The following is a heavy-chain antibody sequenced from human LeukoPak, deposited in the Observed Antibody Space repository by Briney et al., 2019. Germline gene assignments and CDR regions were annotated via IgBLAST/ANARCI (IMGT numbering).Heavy chain of an antibody. CDR3: ATRGYFAVTTKGDY. CDR1: GGSISSSSYY. D-gene: IGHD3-22*01. J-gene: IGHJ4*02. CDR2: INHSGST. Sequence: PSETLSLTCTVSGGSISSSSYYWGWIRQPPGKGLEWIGEINHSGSTNYNPSLKSRVTISIDTSKNQFSLKLSSVTAADTAVYYCATRGYFAVTTKGDYWGQGTLVTVSS. V-gene: IGHV4-39*07.